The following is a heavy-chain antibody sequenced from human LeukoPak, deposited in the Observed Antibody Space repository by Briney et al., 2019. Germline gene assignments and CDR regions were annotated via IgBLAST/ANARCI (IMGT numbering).Heavy chain of an antibody. Sequence: GASVKVSCKAFGYTFTSNYMHWVRQAPGQGLEWMGIINPSGGSTSYAQKFQGRITLSRDTSTSTVYMELSSLRSDDTAVYYCARAVNTPIYYFEYWGQGALATVSS. V-gene: IGHV1-46*01. D-gene: IGHD1/OR15-1a*01. J-gene: IGHJ4*02. CDR2: INPSGGST. CDR1: GYTFTSNY. CDR3: ARAVNTPIYYFEY.